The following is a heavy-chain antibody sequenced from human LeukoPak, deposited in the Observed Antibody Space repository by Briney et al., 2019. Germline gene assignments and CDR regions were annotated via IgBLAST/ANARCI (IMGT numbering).Heavy chain of an antibody. CDR2: ISGSGGST. D-gene: IGHD3-22*01. CDR1: GFTFSSYA. CDR3: ANGGLSLDYCDSSGYLIDY. J-gene: IGHJ4*02. Sequence: GGSLRLSCAASGFTFSSYAMSWVRQAPGKGLEWVSAISGSGGSTYYADSVKGRFTISRDNSKNTLYLQMNSLRAEDTAVYYCANGGLSLDYCDSSGYLIDYWGQGTLVTVSP. V-gene: IGHV3-23*01.